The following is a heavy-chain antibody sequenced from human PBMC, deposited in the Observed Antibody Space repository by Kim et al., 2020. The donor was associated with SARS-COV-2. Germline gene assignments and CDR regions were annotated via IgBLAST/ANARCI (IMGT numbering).Heavy chain of an antibody. CDR1: GFTFGDYA. Sequence: GGSLRLSCTASGFTFGDYAMSWFRQAPGKGLEWVGFIRSKAYGGTTEYAASVKGRFTISRDDSKSIAYLQMNSLKTEDTAVYYCTRDRRGGRRYYYYYYGMDVWGQGTTVTVSS. CDR2: IRSKAYGGTT. J-gene: IGHJ6*02. CDR3: TRDRRGGRRYYYYYYGMDV. V-gene: IGHV3-49*03. D-gene: IGHD3-16*01.